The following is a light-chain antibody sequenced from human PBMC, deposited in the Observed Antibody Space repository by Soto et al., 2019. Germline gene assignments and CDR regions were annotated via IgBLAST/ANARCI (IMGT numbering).Light chain of an antibody. CDR1: QSVSSN. CDR3: QQYNNWPRT. J-gene: IGKJ1*01. CDR2: GAS. Sequence: EIVFTQSPGTLSFSPGERATPSCRASQSVSSNLAWYQQKPGQAPRLLIYGASTRATGIPARFSGSGSGTEFTLTISSLQSEDFAVYYCQQYNNWPRTFGQGTKVDIK. V-gene: IGKV3-15*01.